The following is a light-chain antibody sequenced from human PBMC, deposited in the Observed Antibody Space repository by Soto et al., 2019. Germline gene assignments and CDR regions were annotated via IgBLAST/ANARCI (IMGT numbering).Light chain of an antibody. CDR1: SSDIGGYNF. Sequence: QSALTQPPSASGSPGQSVTISCTGTSSDIGGYNFVSWYQHHPGKAPKLMIYEITKRPSGVPPRFSGSKSGNTASLTVSGLQAEDEAVYYCSSYAGSNIYVFGTGTKLTVL. V-gene: IGLV2-8*01. CDR3: SSYAGSNIYV. J-gene: IGLJ1*01. CDR2: EIT.